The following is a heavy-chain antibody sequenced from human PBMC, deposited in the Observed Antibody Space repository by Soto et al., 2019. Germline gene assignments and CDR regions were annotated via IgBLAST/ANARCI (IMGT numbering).Heavy chain of an antibody. CDR1: GGTFSSYA. CDR3: ARAGADTYYYDSSGYYGFDY. J-gene: IGHJ4*02. V-gene: IGHV1-69*13. CDR2: IIPIFGTA. Sequence: SVKVSCKASGGTFSSYAISWVRQAPGQGLEWMGGIIPIFGTANYAQKFQGRVTITADESTSTAYMELSSLRSEDTAVYYCARAGADTYYYDSSGYYGFDYWGQGTLVTVSS. D-gene: IGHD3-22*01.